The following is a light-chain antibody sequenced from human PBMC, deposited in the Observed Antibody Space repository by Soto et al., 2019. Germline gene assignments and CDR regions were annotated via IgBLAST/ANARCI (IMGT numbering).Light chain of an antibody. CDR2: GAS. V-gene: IGKV3-15*01. Sequence: EIEMTQSPATLSLAPGERVTLSCRASESVSTNLAWYQQKPGQAPRLLIYGASTRATGIPARFSGSGSGTEFTLTISSLQCEDFAVYYCQQYNNWPLTFGGGTKVDIK. CDR1: ESVSTN. CDR3: QQYNNWPLT. J-gene: IGKJ4*01.